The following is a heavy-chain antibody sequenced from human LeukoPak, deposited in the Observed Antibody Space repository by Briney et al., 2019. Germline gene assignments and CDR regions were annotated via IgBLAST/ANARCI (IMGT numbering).Heavy chain of an antibody. CDR3: ARDTYYYDSSGGGLDAFDI. V-gene: IGHV3-21*01. D-gene: IGHD3-22*01. CDR2: ISSSSSYI. J-gene: IGHJ3*02. CDR1: GFTFSSYS. Sequence: PGGSLRLSCAASGFTFSSYSMNWVRQAPGKGLEWVSSISSSSSYIYYADSVKGRFTISRDNAKNSLYLQMNSLRAEDTAVYYCARDTYYYDSSGGGLDAFDIWGQGTMVTVSS.